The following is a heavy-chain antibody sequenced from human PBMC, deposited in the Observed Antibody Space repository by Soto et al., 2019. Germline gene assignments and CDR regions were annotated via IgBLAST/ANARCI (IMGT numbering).Heavy chain of an antibody. CDR3: ATRTYTSGLHY. Sequence: QVQLVQSGAEVQNPGASVKVSCKTSGYTFTNYGIGWVRQAPGQGLEWMGWISTYNGNTNYVQKFQGSVTMTTDTSKTTAYMEVRSLRSDDTAVYYCATRTYTSGLHYWGQGTLVTVSS. V-gene: IGHV1-18*01. CDR1: GYTFTNYG. J-gene: IGHJ4*02. D-gene: IGHD6-19*01. CDR2: ISTYNGNT.